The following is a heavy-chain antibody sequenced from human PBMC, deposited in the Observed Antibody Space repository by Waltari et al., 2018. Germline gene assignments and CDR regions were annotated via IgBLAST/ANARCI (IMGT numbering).Heavy chain of an antibody. D-gene: IGHD1-20*01. J-gene: IGHJ3*02. CDR2: INHSGRT. Sequence: QVQLQQWGAGLLKPSETLSLTCAVYGGSFSGYYWRWTRQPPGKGREWVGEINHSGRTYADPALKSRVTISVDTTKTQFALKLSSVTAADAAVYYGARGAYNWKLLRGAFDIWGQGTMVTGSS. V-gene: IGHV4-34*01. CDR1: GGSFSGYY. CDR3: ARGAYNWKLLRGAFDI.